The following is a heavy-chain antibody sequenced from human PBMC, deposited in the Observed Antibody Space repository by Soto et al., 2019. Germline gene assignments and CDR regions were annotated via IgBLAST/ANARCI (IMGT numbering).Heavy chain of an antibody. CDR1: VGSISSYY. J-gene: IGHJ3*01. CDR3: ASGPRIKGVCDGSRSRDN. CDR2: IYYSGST. V-gene: IGHV4-59*01. Sequence: SATLSLTCTFSVGSISSYYWSWIRQPPGKGLEWIGYIYYSGSTNYNPSLKSRVTISVDTSKNQFSLKLSSVTAAATAVYYCASGPRIKGVCDGSRSRDNWGEGTMV. D-gene: IGHD2-15*01.